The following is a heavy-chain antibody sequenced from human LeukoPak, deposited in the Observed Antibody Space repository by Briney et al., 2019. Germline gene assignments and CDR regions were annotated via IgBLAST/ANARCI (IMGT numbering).Heavy chain of an antibody. CDR2: IKEDGSEK. J-gene: IGHJ5*02. CDR1: GFTFSSTW. V-gene: IGHV3-7*04. CDR3: ARGGSRYLAH. Sequence: GGSLRLSCVGSGFTFSSTWMSWVRQAPGKGLEWVARIKEDGSEKYYVDSVKGQFTISRDNAKNSLYLEMNSLRPEDTAVYYCARGGSRYLAHWGQGTLVTVSS. D-gene: IGHD3-16*02.